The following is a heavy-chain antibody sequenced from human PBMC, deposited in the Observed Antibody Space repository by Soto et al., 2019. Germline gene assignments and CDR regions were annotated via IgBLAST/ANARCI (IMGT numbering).Heavy chain of an antibody. V-gene: IGHV1-69*01. D-gene: IGHD6-13*01. CDR3: ARSLRKQQRGGYDAFDI. J-gene: IGHJ3*02. CDR1: GGTFSSYA. CDR2: IIPIFGTA. Sequence: QVQLVQSGAEVKKPGSSVKVSCKASGGTFSSYAISWVRQAPGQGLEWMGGIIPIFGTANYAQKFQGRVTITADESTSTAYMELSSLRSEDTAVYYCARSLRKQQRGGYDAFDILGQGTMVTVSS.